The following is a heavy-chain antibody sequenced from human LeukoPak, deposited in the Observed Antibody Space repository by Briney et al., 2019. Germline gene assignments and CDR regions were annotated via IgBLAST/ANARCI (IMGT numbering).Heavy chain of an antibody. CDR3: ARHYGP. V-gene: IGHV4-34*01. CDR1: GGSFSGYY. J-gene: IGHJ5*02. Sequence: MPSETLSLTCAVYGGSFSGYYWSWIRQPPGKGLEWIGSIYDSGSTYYNPSLKSRVTISVDTSKNQFSLKLNSVTAADTAVYYCARHYGPWGQGTLVTVSS. CDR2: IYDSGST. D-gene: IGHD3-16*01.